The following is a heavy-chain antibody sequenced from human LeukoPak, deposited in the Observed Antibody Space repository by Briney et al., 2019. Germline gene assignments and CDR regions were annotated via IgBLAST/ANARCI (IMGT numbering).Heavy chain of an antibody. D-gene: IGHD3-10*01. CDR1: GYTFTGYY. J-gene: IGHJ4*02. CDR2: INPNSGGT. CDR3: GRDPDYYGSGSYYKYGY. V-gene: IGHV1-2*02. Sequence: ASVKVSCKASGYTFTGYYMHWVRQAPGQGLEWMGWINPNSGGTNYAQKFQGRVTMTRDTSISTAYMELSRLRSDDTAVYYCGRDPDYYGSGSYYKYGYWGQGTLVTVSS.